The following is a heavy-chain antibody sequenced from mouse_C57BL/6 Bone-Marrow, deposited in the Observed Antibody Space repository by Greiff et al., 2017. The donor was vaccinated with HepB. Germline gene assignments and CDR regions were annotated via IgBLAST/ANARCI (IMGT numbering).Heavy chain of an antibody. CDR3: TTKGSAYYSNYDAMDY. CDR2: IDPENGDT. J-gene: IGHJ4*01. Sequence: VQLQQSGAELVRPGASVKLSCTASGFNIKDDYMHWVKQRPEQGLEWIGWIDPENGDTEYASKFQGKATITADTSSNTAYLQLSSLTSEDTAVYYCTTKGSAYYSNYDAMDYWGQGTSVTVSS. D-gene: IGHD2-5*01. V-gene: IGHV14-4*01. CDR1: GFNIKDDY.